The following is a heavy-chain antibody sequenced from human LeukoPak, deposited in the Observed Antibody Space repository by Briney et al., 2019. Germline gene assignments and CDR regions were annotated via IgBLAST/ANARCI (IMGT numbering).Heavy chain of an antibody. V-gene: IGHV3-30-3*01. CDR1: GFTFSSYA. J-gene: IGHJ2*01. CDR3: AKGEGIPMVRGVRYPWYFDL. D-gene: IGHD3-10*01. Sequence: GGSLRLSCAASGFTFSSYAMHWVRQAPGKGLEWVAVISYDGSNKYYADSVKGRFTISRDNSKNTLYLQMNSLRAEDTAVYYCAKGEGIPMVRGVRYPWYFDLWGRGTLVTVSS. CDR2: ISYDGSNK.